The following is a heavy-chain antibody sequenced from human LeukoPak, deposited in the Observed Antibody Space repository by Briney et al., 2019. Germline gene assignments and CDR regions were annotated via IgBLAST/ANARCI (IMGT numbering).Heavy chain of an antibody. Sequence: GGSLRLSCAASGFTFSSSAMSWVRQVPGKGLEWVSAISGSSGRTYFADSVKGRFTISRDNSKNTLYLQMNSLRAEDTAVYYCAKAVTMEYFQHWGQGTLVTVSS. J-gene: IGHJ1*01. V-gene: IGHV3-23*01. D-gene: IGHD4/OR15-4a*01. CDR3: AKAVTMEYFQH. CDR1: GFTFSSSA. CDR2: ISGSSGRT.